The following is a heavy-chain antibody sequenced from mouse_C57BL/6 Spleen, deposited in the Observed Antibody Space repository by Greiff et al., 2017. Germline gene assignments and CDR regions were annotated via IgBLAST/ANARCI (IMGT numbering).Heavy chain of an antibody. CDR1: GFTFSDYG. D-gene: IGHD1-1*01. V-gene: IGHV5-17*01. CDR3: ARGIITTGYYAMDY. Sequence: DVKLVESGGGLVKPGGSLKLSCAASGFTFSDYGMHWVRQAPEKGLEWVAYISSGSSTIYYADTVKGRFTISRDNAKNTLFLQMTSLRSEDTAMYYCARGIITTGYYAMDYWGQGTSVTVSS. CDR2: ISSGSSTI. J-gene: IGHJ4*01.